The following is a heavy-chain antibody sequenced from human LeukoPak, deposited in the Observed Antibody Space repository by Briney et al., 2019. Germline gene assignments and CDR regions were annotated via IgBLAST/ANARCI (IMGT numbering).Heavy chain of an antibody. CDR1: GFTFSSYA. V-gene: IGHV3-23*01. D-gene: IGHD3-22*01. CDR3: ARDLTYDSSGYYYGLDY. J-gene: IGHJ4*02. CDR2: ISGSGGST. Sequence: GGSLRLSCAASGFTFSSYAMSWVCQAPGKGLEWVSAISGSGGSTYYADSVKGRFTISRDNSKNTLYLQMNSLRAEDTAVYYCARDLTYDSSGYYYGLDYWGQGTLVTVSS.